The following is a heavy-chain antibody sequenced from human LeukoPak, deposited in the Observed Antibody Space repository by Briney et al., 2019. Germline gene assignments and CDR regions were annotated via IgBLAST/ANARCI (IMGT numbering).Heavy chain of an antibody. V-gene: IGHV1-69*05. Sequence: SVKVSCKASGGTFSSYAISWVRQAPGQGLEWMGGIIPIFGTANYAQKFQGRVTITTDESTSTAYMELSSLRSEDTAVYYCARSRRDWIIVTTDTAMVTDYYYYMDVWGKGTTVTVSS. D-gene: IGHD5-18*01. CDR3: ARSRRDWIIVTTDTAMVTDYYYYMDV. CDR2: IIPIFGTA. CDR1: GGTFSSYA. J-gene: IGHJ6*03.